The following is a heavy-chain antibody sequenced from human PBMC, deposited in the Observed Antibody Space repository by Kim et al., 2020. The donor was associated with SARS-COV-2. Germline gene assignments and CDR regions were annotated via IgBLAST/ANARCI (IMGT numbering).Heavy chain of an antibody. V-gene: IGHV3-30*02. D-gene: IGHD4-17*01. Sequence: GGSLRLSCAASGFTFSSYVMHWVRQATGKGPEWVALIWHDGSNKYYADSVKGRFTISRDNSKNTLYLQMNSLRPEDTAVYYCGGEGYGGTDDYWGQGALV. J-gene: IGHJ4*02. CDR2: IWHDGSNK. CDR1: GFTFSSYV. CDR3: GGEGYGGTDDY.